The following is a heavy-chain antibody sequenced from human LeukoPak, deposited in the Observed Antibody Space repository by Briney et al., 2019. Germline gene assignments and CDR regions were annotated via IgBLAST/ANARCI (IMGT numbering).Heavy chain of an antibody. V-gene: IGHV3-30*14. CDR1: GFTFSSYA. Sequence: GGSLRLSCAASGFTFSSYAMHWVRQAPGKGLEWVAVISYDGSNKYYADSVKGRFTISRDNSKNTLYLQMGSLRAEDMAVYYCAREGGTSGYDYYYFDYWGQGTLVTVSS. J-gene: IGHJ4*02. CDR2: ISYDGSNK. D-gene: IGHD5-12*01. CDR3: AREGGTSGYDYYYFDY.